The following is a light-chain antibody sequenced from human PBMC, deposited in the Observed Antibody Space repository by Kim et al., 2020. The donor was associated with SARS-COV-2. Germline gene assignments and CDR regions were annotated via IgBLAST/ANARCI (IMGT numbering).Light chain of an antibody. Sequence: SYELTQPPSVSVSPGQTASITCSGDRLGDKYACWYQQKPGQSPVLVIYEGTERPSGIPERFSGSKSGTTATLTISGTQATDEADYYCQAWDSRTVIFGGGTQVTVL. J-gene: IGLJ2*01. CDR1: RLGDKY. CDR2: EGT. V-gene: IGLV3-1*01. CDR3: QAWDSRTVI.